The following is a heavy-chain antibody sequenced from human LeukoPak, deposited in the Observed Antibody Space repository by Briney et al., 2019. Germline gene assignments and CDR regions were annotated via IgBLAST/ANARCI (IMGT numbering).Heavy chain of an antibody. CDR2: IGTAGDT. J-gene: IGHJ4*02. CDR3: ARVKYYYDSSGYYPDY. V-gene: IGHV3-13*01. D-gene: IGHD3-22*01. CDR1: GFTFSSYD. Sequence: GGSLRLSCAASGFTFSSYDMHWVRQATGKGLEWVSAIGTAGDTYYPGSVKGRFTISRENAKNSLYLQMNSLRAEDTAVYYCARVKYYYDSSGYYPDYWGQGTLVTVSS.